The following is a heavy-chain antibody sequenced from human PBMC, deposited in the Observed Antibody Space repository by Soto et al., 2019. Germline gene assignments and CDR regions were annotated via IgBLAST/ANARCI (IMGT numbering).Heavy chain of an antibody. Sequence: QVQLQQWGAGLLKPSETLSLTCAVYGGSFSGYYWSWIRQPPGKGLEWIGEINHSGSTNYNPSLKRRITISVDTSKNQFPLKLSSVTAADTAVYYCARRILASVYGMDVWGQGTTVTVSS. CDR2: INHSGST. CDR1: GGSFSGYY. CDR3: ARRILASVYGMDV. J-gene: IGHJ6*02. V-gene: IGHV4-34*01.